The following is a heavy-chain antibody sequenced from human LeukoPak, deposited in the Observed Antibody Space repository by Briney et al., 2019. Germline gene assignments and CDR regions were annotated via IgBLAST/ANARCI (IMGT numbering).Heavy chain of an antibody. V-gene: IGHV3-48*03. CDR2: ISSSGSTI. Sequence: GGSLRLSCATSGFTFSSYEMNWVRQARGKGLEWVSYISSSGSTIYYADSVKGRFTISRDNSKNTLYLQMNSLRAEDTALYFCAKSGYNRFDYWGQGTLVTVSS. D-gene: IGHD5-24*01. CDR3: AKSGYNRFDY. CDR1: GFTFSSYE. J-gene: IGHJ4*02.